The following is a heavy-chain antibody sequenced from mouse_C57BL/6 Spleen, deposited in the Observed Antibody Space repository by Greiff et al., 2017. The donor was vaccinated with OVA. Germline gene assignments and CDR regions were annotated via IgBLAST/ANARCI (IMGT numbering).Heavy chain of an antibody. D-gene: IGHD2-13*01. CDR2: INPNNGGT. J-gene: IGHJ3*01. CDR1: GYTFTDYY. CDR3: ARDGDYAY. V-gene: IGHV1-26*01. Sequence: EVQLQQSGPELVKPGASVKLSCKASGYTFTDYYMNWVKQSHGKSLEWIGDINPNNGGTSYNQKFKGKATLTVDQSSSTAYMELRSLTSDDSAVYYCARDGDYAYWGQGTLVTVSA.